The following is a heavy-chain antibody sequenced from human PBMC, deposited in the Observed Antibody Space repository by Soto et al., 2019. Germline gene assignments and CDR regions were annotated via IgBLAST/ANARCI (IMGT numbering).Heavy chain of an antibody. Sequence: QVQLVQSGAEVKKPGSSVKVSCKASGGPFSSYPISWVRQAPGQGREWLGWIIPILGIANYAYKFQGRFTITADKSTSTAYMEMSSLRSEDTAVYYCARIGFRVDYYDRSGYSPFDYWGQGTLVTVSS. CDR2: IIPILGIA. D-gene: IGHD3-22*01. CDR3: ARIGFRVDYYDRSGYSPFDY. J-gene: IGHJ4*02. V-gene: IGHV1-69*02. CDR1: GGPFSSYP.